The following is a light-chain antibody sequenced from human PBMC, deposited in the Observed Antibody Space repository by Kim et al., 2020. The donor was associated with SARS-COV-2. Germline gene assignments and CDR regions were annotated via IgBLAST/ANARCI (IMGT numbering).Light chain of an antibody. CDR2: GAS. CDR3: QQDYNLRT. Sequence: PGERVTRSCRASQSVSSSYLTWYQQKPGQAPRLLIYGASTRATGIPARFSGSGSGTDFTLTISSLQPEDFAVYYCQQDYNLRTFGQGTKLEI. V-gene: IGKV3D-7*01. CDR1: QSVSSSY. J-gene: IGKJ2*02.